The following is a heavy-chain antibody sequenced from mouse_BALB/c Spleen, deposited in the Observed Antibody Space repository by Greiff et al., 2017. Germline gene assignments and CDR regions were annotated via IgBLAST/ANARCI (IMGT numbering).Heavy chain of an antibody. J-gene: IGHJ3*01. CDR3: ARHGNYSFAY. Sequence: DVQLQESGGDLVKPGGSLKLSCAASGFTFSSYGMSWVRQTPDKRLEWVATISSGGSYTYYPDSVKGRFTIPRDNAKNTLYLQMSSLKSEDTAMYYCARHGNYSFAYWGQGTLVTVSA. CDR1: GFTFSSYG. D-gene: IGHD2-1*01. CDR2: ISSGGSYT. V-gene: IGHV5-6*01.